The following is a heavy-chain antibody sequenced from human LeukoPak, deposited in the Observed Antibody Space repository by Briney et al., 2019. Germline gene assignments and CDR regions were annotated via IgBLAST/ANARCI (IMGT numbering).Heavy chain of an antibody. CDR1: GFTFSSYE. CDR2: ISSSGSTI. J-gene: IGHJ3*02. Sequence: PGGSLRLSCTASGFTFSSYEMNWVRQAPGKGLEWVSYISSSGSTIYYADSVKGRFTISRDNAKNSLYLQMNSLRAEDTAVYYCAKVLASGYDSRWAFDIWGQGTMVTVSS. CDR3: AKVLASGYDSRWAFDI. D-gene: IGHD5-12*01. V-gene: IGHV3-48*03.